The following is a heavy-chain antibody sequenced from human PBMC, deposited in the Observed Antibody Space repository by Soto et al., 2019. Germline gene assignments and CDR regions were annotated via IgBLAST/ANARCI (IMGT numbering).Heavy chain of an antibody. CDR2: ISSSGSTI. CDR3: ASVFASVPYDSGDYVYAY. J-gene: IGHJ4*02. Sequence: GGSLRLSCAASGFTFSSYEMNWVRQAPGKGLEWVSYISSSGSTIYYADSVKGRFTISRDNAKNSLYLQMNSLRAEDTAVYYCASVFASVPYDSGDYVYAYRGQGTRGTVAS. V-gene: IGHV3-48*03. CDR1: GFTFSSYE. D-gene: IGHD4-17*01.